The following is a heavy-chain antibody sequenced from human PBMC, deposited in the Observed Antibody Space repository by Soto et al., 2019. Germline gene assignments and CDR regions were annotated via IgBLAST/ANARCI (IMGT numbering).Heavy chain of an antibody. V-gene: IGHV4-4*02. Sequence: PSETLSLTCAVSGYSLDSTNWWSWVRQAPGKGLEWIGEIYHSGSTNYNPSLKSRVTISVDTSKNQFSLKLSSVTAADTAVYYCARHLPEMAVNYWGQGTLVTVSS. J-gene: IGHJ4*02. D-gene: IGHD3-16*02. CDR1: GYSLDSTNW. CDR3: ARHLPEMAVNY. CDR2: IYHSGST.